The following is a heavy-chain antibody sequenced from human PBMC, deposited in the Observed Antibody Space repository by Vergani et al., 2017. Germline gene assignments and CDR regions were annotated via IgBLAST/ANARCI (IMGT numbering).Heavy chain of an antibody. Sequence: QVQLVQSGAEVKKPGSSVKVSCKASGGTFSSYAISWVRQAPGQGLKWMGRIIPIFGTANYAQKFQGRVTITADESTSTAYMELSSLRSEDTAVYYCARAQYYYDSSGPYYFDYWGQGTLVTVSS. CDR1: GGTFSSYA. CDR3: ARAQYYYDSSGPYYFDY. CDR2: IIPIFGTA. J-gene: IGHJ4*02. D-gene: IGHD3-22*01. V-gene: IGHV1-69*13.